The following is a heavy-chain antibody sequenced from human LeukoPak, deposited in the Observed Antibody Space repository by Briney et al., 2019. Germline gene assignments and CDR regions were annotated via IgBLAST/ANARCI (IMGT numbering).Heavy chain of an antibody. CDR2: IIPIFGTA. CDR3: ARDRLPGGYYDSSGD. V-gene: IGHV1-69*06. Sequence: ASVKVSCKASGGTFSSYAISWVRQAPGQGLEWMGGIIPIFGTANYAQKFQGRVTITADKSTSTAYMELSSLRSEDTAVYYCARDRLPGGYYDSSGDWGQGTLVTVSS. J-gene: IGHJ4*02. CDR1: GGTFSSYA. D-gene: IGHD3-22*01.